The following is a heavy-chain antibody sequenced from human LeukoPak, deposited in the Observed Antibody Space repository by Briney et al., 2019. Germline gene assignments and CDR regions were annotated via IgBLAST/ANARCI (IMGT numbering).Heavy chain of an antibody. D-gene: IGHD5-18*01. CDR3: ARASTIQLWPEGFGY. J-gene: IGHJ4*02. CDR1: GGSISSGGYS. Sequence: SETLSLTCAVSGGSISSGGYSWSWIRQPPGKGLEWIGYIYHSGSTYYNPSLKSRVTISVDRSKNQFSLKLSSVTAADTAVYYCARASTIQLWPEGFGYWGQGTLVTVSS. CDR2: IYHSGST. V-gene: IGHV4-30-2*01.